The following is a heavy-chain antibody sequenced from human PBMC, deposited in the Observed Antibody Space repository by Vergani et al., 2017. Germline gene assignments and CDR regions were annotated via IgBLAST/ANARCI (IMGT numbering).Heavy chain of an antibody. Sequence: QVQLVQSGAEVKKPGASVYVSCKASGYTFTDYYIHWVRQAPGQGLEWMGWINPNKGGTNYAQKFQGRVTMTRDTSISTAYVELSRLRSDDTAVYYCARDYGMDVWGQGTTVTVSS. V-gene: IGHV1-2*02. CDR3: ARDYGMDV. CDR1: GYTFTDYY. J-gene: IGHJ6*02. CDR2: INPNKGGT.